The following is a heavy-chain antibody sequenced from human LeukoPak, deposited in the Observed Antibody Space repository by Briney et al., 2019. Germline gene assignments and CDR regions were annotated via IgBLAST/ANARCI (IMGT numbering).Heavy chain of an antibody. V-gene: IGHV1-18*01. J-gene: IGHJ4*02. CDR2: VSTYNGNT. D-gene: IGHD6-19*01. CDR3: AKDRLVQQWLAYPPTFDY. Sequence: ASVKVSCKASAYTFTSYGLSWVRQAPGQGLEWMGWVSTYNGNTKYAQKFQGRVTMTTDTSTSTVYMELRSLRSDDTAVYHCAKDRLVQQWLAYPPTFDYWGQGTLVTVSS. CDR1: AYTFTSYG.